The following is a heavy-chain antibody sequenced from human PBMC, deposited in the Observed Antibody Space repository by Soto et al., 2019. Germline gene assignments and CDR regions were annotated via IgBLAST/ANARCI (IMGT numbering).Heavy chain of an antibody. V-gene: IGHV3-7*01. J-gene: IGHJ1*01. CDR3: AGETSYYDRSVSLPFGD. Sequence: LRRSCAASGVSVNPSWKGWVRQAPGTGLEWVANIKPDGSERFYVDSVRGRFTISRDNAKNSLYLQMNSLRAEDTAVYYGAGETSYYDRSVSLPFGDWVQGTQGT. CDR2: IKPDGSER. D-gene: IGHD3-22*01. CDR1: GVSVNPSW.